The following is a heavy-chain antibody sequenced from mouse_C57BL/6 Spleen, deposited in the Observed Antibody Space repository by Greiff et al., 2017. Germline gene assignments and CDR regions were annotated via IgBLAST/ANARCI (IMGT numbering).Heavy chain of an antibody. D-gene: IGHD1-1*01. CDR2: ISSGSSTI. CDR3: ARGYYGRDYFDY. Sequence: EVMLVESGGGLVKPGGSLKLSCAASGFTFSDYGMHWVRQAPEKGLEWVADISSGSSTIYYADTVKGRFTISRDNAKNTLFLQMTSLRSEDTAMYYCARGYYGRDYFDYWGQGTTLTVSS. V-gene: IGHV5-17*01. CDR1: GFTFSDYG. J-gene: IGHJ2*01.